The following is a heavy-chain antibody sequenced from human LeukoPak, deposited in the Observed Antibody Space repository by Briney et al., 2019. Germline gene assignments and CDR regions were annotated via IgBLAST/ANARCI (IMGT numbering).Heavy chain of an antibody. Sequence: SETLSLTCTVSGDSITSGNYYWTWIRQPAGKGLEWIGRISASGTTNYNPSLKSRVTISLDTSKDQFSLKLNSVTATDTAVYYCARDRNGDFFDYWGQGALVTVSS. V-gene: IGHV4-61*02. J-gene: IGHJ4*02. CDR1: GDSITSGNYY. CDR2: ISASGTT. D-gene: IGHD2-21*02. CDR3: ARDRNGDFFDY.